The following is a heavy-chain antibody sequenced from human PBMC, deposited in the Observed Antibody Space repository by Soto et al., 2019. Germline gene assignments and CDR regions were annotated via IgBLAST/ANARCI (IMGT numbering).Heavy chain of an antibody. CDR2: INPSGGST. D-gene: IGHD3-22*01. CDR3: TRDYYDSSGYYPKFDY. V-gene: IGHV1-46*01. Sequence: ASVKVSCKASGYTFSTYYMHWVRQAPGQGYEWMGIINPSGGSTTYAQKFQGRVTMTRDTSTTTVYMELSSLRSEDTAVYFCTRDYYDSSGYYPKFDYWGQGTLVTVSS. J-gene: IGHJ4*02. CDR1: GYTFSTYY.